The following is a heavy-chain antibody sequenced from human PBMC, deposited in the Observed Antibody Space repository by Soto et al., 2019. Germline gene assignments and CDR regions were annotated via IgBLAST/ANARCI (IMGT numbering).Heavy chain of an antibody. V-gene: IGHV3-7*01. J-gene: IGHJ4*02. Sequence: QPGGSLRLSCSVSGFTFNNYWLTWVRQAPGKGLEWVANINQDESQKYYADSVKGRFVISRDNSKNTLYLQMNSLRAEDTAVYYCAKETTRYYYDSSGPQDYWGQGTLVTVSS. CDR3: AKETTRYYYDSSGPQDY. CDR2: INQDESQK. CDR1: GFTFNNYW. D-gene: IGHD3-22*01.